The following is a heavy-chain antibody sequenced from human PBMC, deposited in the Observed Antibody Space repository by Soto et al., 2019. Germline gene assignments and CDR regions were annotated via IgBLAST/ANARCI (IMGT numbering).Heavy chain of an antibody. CDR1: GFTFDDNA. J-gene: IGHJ4*02. CDR2: INWKSDI. CDR3: AIPQDRGGRTTFIY. V-gene: IGHV3-9*01. Sequence: GGSLRLSCAVSGFTFDDNAMHWVRQAPEKGLEWVSGINWKSDIGYADSVKGRFTISRDNAENSLYLQMNSLRAEDTALYYCAIPQDRGGRTTFIYWGQGTQVTVSS. D-gene: IGHD3-16*01.